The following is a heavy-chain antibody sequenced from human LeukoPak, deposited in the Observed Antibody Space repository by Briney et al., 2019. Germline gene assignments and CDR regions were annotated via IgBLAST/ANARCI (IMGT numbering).Heavy chain of an antibody. CDR1: GYTFTSYW. J-gene: IGHJ6*02. V-gene: IGHV5-51*01. D-gene: IGHD3-10*01. CDR2: IFPRDSDV. Sequence: GESLKISCKTSGYTFTSYWIGWVRHTPGKGLECMGVIFPRDSDVRYSPSFQGQVTISADKSTNTAYLHWVSLKASDSAMYYCVRSLPGTLLRGYGMDVWGPGTTVTVS. CDR3: VRSLPGTLLRGYGMDV.